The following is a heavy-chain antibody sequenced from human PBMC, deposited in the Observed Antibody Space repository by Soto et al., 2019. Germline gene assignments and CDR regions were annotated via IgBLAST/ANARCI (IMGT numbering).Heavy chain of an antibody. CDR3: ARAGITGSTPLGMSYGMDV. CDR2: IIPIFGTA. Sequence: SVKVSCKASGGTFSSYAISWVRQAPGQGLEWMGGIIPIFGTANYAQKFQGRVTITADESTSTAYMELSSLRSEDTAVYYCARAGITGSTPLGMSYGMDVWGQGTTVT. J-gene: IGHJ6*02. V-gene: IGHV1-69*13. CDR1: GGTFSSYA. D-gene: IGHD1-7*01.